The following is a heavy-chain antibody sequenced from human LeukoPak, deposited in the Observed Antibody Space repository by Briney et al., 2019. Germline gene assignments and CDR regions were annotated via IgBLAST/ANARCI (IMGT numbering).Heavy chain of an antibody. D-gene: IGHD3-16*01. CDR2: ISSSGTT. Sequence: GGSLRLSCAASGFTFSSFSMSWVRQAPGKGLEWVSYISSSGTTYYAGSVKGRFTISRDNAKDSLFLQMSSLRDGDTAVYFCARDYASGSYPIGYWGQGTLVTVSS. CDR3: ARDYASGSYPIGY. CDR1: GFTFSSFS. J-gene: IGHJ4*02. V-gene: IGHV3-48*02.